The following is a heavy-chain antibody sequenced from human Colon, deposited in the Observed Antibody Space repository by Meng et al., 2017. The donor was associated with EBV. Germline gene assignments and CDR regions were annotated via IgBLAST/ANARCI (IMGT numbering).Heavy chain of an antibody. J-gene: IGHJ4*02. CDR3: ARDRGGLGAFDY. D-gene: IGHD5-12*01. Sequence: QVQLQESGPGLVKPSGTLSLTCAVSGGSLSSRNWWSWVRQPPGKGLEWIGEIYHSGSTNYNPSLKSRVTISVDTSKNQFSLKLSSVTAADTAVYYCARDRGGLGAFDYWGQGTLVTVSS. V-gene: IGHV4-4*02. CDR2: IYHSGST. CDR1: GGSLSSRNW.